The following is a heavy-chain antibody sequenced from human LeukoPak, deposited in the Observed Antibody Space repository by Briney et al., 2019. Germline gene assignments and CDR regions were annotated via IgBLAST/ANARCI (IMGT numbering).Heavy chain of an antibody. CDR1: GGTFGSYG. CDR2: IIPMFGTP. J-gene: IGHJ6*03. CDR3: AREGRTYYMDV. Sequence: GASVKVSCKASGGTFGSYGISWVRRAPGQGLEWMGGIIPMFGTPNYAQRFQGRVTITTDESTSTAYMELSSLRSDDTAVYYCAREGRTYYMDVWGKGTTVTDSS. V-gene: IGHV1-69*05. D-gene: IGHD3-10*01.